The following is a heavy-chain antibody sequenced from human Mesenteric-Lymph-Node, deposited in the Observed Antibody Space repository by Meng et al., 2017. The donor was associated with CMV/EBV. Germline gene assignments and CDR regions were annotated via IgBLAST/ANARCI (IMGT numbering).Heavy chain of an antibody. Sequence: ASVKVSYKASGYTFTSYDINWVRQAAGQGLEWMGWMNPDSGNTGYAQKFQGRLTMTRDTSISTAYMELSSLRFEDTAVYYCARGKSTTSCTDWGQGTLVTVSS. CDR1: GYTFTSYD. J-gene: IGHJ4*02. CDR3: ARGKSTTSCTD. V-gene: IGHV1-8*01. D-gene: IGHD2-2*01. CDR2: MNPDSGNT.